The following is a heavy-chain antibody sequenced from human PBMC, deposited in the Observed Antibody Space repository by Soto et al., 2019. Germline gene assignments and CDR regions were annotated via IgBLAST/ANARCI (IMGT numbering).Heavy chain of an antibody. CDR3: ARGSAYYDYVWGSYLGY. D-gene: IGHD3-16*02. CDR1: GGTFSSYR. CDR2: IIPIFGTA. V-gene: IGHV1-69*13. J-gene: IGHJ4*02. Sequence: GASVKVSCKASGGTFSSYRISWVRQAPGQGLEWMGGIIPIFGTANYAQKFQGRVTITADESTSTAYMELSSLRSEDTAVYYCARGSAYYDYVWGSYLGYWGQGTLVTVSS.